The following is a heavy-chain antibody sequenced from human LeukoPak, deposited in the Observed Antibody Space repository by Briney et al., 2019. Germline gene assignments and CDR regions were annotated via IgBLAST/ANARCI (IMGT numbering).Heavy chain of an antibody. J-gene: IGHJ6*02. CDR3: AKDLYSYSSSWYVYYYYYGMDV. V-gene: IGHV3-30*02. CDR2: IRYDGSNK. D-gene: IGHD6-13*01. CDR1: GFTFSSYG. Sequence: GGSLRPSCAASGFTFSSYGMHWVRQAPGKGLEWVAFIRYDGSNKYYADSVKGRFTISRDNSKNTLYLQMNSLRAEDTAVYYCAKDLYSYSSSWYVYYYYYGMDVWGQGTTVTVSS.